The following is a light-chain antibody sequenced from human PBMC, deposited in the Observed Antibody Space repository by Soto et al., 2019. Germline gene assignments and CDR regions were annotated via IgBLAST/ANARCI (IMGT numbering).Light chain of an antibody. J-gene: IGLJ1*01. Sequence: LTHPPSASGSPGQSVTISCTGTSSDVGGYNYVSWYQQHPGKAPKLMIYEVSKRPSGVPDRFSGSKSGNTASLTVSGLQAEDEADYYCSSYAGSNNFVFGTGTKVTVL. V-gene: IGLV2-8*01. CDR2: EVS. CDR1: SSDVGGYNY. CDR3: SSYAGSNNFV.